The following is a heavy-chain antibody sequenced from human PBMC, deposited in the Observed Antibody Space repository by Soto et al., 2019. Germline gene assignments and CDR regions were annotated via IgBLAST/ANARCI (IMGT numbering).Heavy chain of an antibody. V-gene: IGHV3-23*01. J-gene: IGHJ4*02. Sequence: GGSLRLSCAASGFTFGTYAMSWVRQAPGKGLEWVSGISGTGGNTHFVESVKGRFTISRDNSKNIMYLQMNSLRVEDTAVYYCAKIGYYYDASPRYWGQGTLVTVSS. D-gene: IGHD3-22*01. CDR2: ISGTGGNT. CDR1: GFTFGTYA. CDR3: AKIGYYYDASPRY.